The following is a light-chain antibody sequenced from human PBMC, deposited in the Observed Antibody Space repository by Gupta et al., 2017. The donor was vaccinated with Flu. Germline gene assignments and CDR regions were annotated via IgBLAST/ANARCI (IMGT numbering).Light chain of an antibody. Sequence: QPPSASGTPGQRVTISCSGSSSNIGSNYVYWYQQLPGTAPKLLIYRNNQRPSGVPDRFSGSKSGTSASLAISGLRSEDEADYYCAAWDDSLSGWVFGGGTKLTVL. V-gene: IGLV1-47*01. J-gene: IGLJ3*02. CDR3: AAWDDSLSGWV. CDR1: SSNIGSNY. CDR2: RNN.